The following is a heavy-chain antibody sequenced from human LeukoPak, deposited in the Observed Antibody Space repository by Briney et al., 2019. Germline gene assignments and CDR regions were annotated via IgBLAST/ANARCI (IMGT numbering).Heavy chain of an antibody. V-gene: IGHV1-69*05. Sequence: SEKVSCKASGCSFSSNGISWGRQAPGQGLEWMGRIIPIFGTASYAQKFQGRVTITTDESTSTAYMELSSLRSEDTAVYYCARVVTDSSSWSSPVPAEYFQHWGQGTLVTVSS. D-gene: IGHD6-13*01. CDR2: IIPIFGTA. CDR1: GCSFSSNG. CDR3: ARVVTDSSSWSSPVPAEYFQH. J-gene: IGHJ1*01.